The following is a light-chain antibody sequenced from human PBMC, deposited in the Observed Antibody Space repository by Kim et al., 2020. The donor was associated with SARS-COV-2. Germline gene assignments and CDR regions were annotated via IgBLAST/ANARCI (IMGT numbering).Light chain of an antibody. CDR3: QSYDSSLSGSV. CDR2: GDN. V-gene: IGLV1-40*01. Sequence: QRVTISCTGSRSNIGAGSDVHWYQHLPGTAPKLIIYGDNNRPSGVPDRFSGSKSGTSASLAITGLQAEDEADYYCQSYDSSLSGSVFGTGTKVTVL. CDR1: RSNIGAGSD. J-gene: IGLJ1*01.